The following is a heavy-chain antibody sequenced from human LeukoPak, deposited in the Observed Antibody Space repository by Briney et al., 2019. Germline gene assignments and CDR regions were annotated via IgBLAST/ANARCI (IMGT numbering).Heavy chain of an antibody. V-gene: IGHV3-30*03. D-gene: IGHD4-17*01. CDR3: AREFRSYSGDSRALDY. CDR2: ISYDGSNK. J-gene: IGHJ4*02. Sequence: GGSLRLSCAASGFTFSSYGMHWVRQAPGKGLEWVAVISYDGSNKYYADSVKGRFTISRDNAKNSLYLQMDSLRAEDTAVYYCAREFRSYSGDSRALDYWGQGTMVTVSS. CDR1: GFTFSSYG.